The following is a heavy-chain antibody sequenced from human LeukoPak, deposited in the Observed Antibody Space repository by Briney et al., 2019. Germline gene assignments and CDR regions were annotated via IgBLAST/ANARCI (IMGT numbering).Heavy chain of an antibody. CDR2: IYTSGST. D-gene: IGHD6-19*01. J-gene: IGHJ6*02. Sequence: PSETLSLTCTVSGGSISSYYWSWIRQPAGKGLEWIGRIYTSGSTNYNPSLKSRVTISVDTSKNQFSLKLSSVTAADTAVYYCARGGEHSSGWYWYYYGMDVWGQGTTVTVSS. CDR1: GGSISSYY. V-gene: IGHV4-4*07. CDR3: ARGGEHSSGWYWYYYGMDV.